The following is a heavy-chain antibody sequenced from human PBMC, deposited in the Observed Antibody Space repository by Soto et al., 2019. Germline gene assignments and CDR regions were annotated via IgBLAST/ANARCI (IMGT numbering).Heavy chain of an antibody. Sequence: QLQLQESGPGLVKPSETLSLACTVSGGSISSNSYYWDWIRQPPGKGLESIGSMYYSGATYHNPSLQSRVTISVDTSKNQFSLHLSSVTAADTAVYYCARHAAYDSVWGKSDGSDYWGQGTLVTVSS. J-gene: IGHJ4*02. V-gene: IGHV4-39*01. D-gene: IGHD3-16*01. CDR3: ARHAAYDSVWGKSDGSDY. CDR2: MYYSGAT. CDR1: GGSISSNSYY.